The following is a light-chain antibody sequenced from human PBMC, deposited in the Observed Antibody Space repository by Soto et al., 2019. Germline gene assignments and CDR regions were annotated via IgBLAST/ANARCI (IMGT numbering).Light chain of an antibody. J-gene: IGLJ1*01. CDR1: TSNIGASYD. V-gene: IGLV1-40*01. Sequence: QSVLTQPPSVSGAPGQRVTISCTGSTSNIGASYDVNWYQQLPGTAPKLLIYGNTNRPSGVPDRFSGSKSGTSASLAITELQAVDEADYYCQSYDNSLSGYVFGTGTKVTVL. CDR2: GNT. CDR3: QSYDNSLSGYV.